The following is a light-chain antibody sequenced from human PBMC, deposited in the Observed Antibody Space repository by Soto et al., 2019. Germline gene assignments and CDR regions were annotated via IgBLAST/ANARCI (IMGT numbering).Light chain of an antibody. J-gene: IGKJ1*01. Sequence: DMQMPPSPSSLSSCVGDRVPITCRASQGISNYLAWYQQKPGKVPKLLIYAASTLQSGVPSRFSGSGSGTDFTLTISSLQTEDVETYYCKKYNSAPRTCGQGPKGDIK. V-gene: IGKV1-27*01. CDR3: KKYNSAPRT. CDR2: AAS. CDR1: QGISNY.